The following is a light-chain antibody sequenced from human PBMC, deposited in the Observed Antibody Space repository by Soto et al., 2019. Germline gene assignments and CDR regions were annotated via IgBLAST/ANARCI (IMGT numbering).Light chain of an antibody. Sequence: DIQMTQSPSSLSASVGDRVTITCRASQGIGNSLAWYQQKPGRVPNLLMYTASTLLSGVPSRFSGSGSGTDLTVTISSLHPEDVATYYCQKYDSAPWTFGQGTKVEIK. CDR1: QGIGNS. J-gene: IGKJ1*01. V-gene: IGKV1-27*01. CDR3: QKYDSAPWT. CDR2: TAS.